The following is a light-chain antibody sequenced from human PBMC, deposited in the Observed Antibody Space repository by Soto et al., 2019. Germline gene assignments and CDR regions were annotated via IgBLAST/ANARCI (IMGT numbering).Light chain of an antibody. CDR3: QHYYDYSWT. CDR2: KAC. CDR1: QSIGDW. J-gene: IGKJ1*01. Sequence: DVQMTQSPSTLSASVGDRVTITCRASQSIGDWLAWFQQKPGRAPKLLIYKACSVESGVPSTFSGSASGTEFTLTISSLQPDDFATYYCQHYYDYSWTFGQGTKVDIK. V-gene: IGKV1-5*03.